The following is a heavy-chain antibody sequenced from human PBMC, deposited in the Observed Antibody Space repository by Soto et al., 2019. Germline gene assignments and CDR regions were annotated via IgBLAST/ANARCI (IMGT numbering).Heavy chain of an antibody. D-gene: IGHD2-15*01. V-gene: IGHV3-73*01. CDR1: GFTFSGSA. J-gene: IGHJ3*02. Sequence: GSLRLSCAASGFTFSGSAMHWVRQASGKGLEWVGRIRSKANSYATAYAASVKGRFTISRDDSKNTAYLQMNSLKTEDTAVYYCTRHPIVVVVAATLRGDAFDIWGQGTMVTVSS. CDR3: TRHPIVVVVAATLRGDAFDI. CDR2: IRSKANSYAT.